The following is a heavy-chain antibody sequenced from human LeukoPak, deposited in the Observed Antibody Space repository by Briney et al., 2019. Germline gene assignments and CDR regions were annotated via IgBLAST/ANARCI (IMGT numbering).Heavy chain of an antibody. J-gene: IGHJ4*02. CDR1: GFTFSSYG. D-gene: IGHD2-15*01. V-gene: IGHV3-33*06. CDR3: AKDLLGYCSGGSCPSGY. CDR2: IWYDGSNK. Sequence: PGGSLRLSCAASGFTFSSYGMDWVRQAPGKGLEWVAVIWYDGSNKYYADSVKGRFTISRDNSKNTLYLQMNSLRAEDTAVYYCAKDLLGYCSGGSCPSGYWGQGTLVTVSS.